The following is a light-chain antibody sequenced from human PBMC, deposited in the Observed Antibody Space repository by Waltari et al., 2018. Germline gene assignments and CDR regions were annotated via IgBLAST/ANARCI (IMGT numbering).Light chain of an antibody. J-gene: IGLJ2*01. Sequence: QSALTQPASVSGSPGQSITIPCTGTSSDVGAYKHVSGYQQHPGKAPKRLIFDVSNRPSGVSNRFSGSKSGNTASLTISGLQAEDEADYYCSSYISSSTLELFGGGTSLTVL. CDR1: SSDVGAYKH. V-gene: IGLV2-14*03. CDR2: DVS. CDR3: SSYISSSTLEL.